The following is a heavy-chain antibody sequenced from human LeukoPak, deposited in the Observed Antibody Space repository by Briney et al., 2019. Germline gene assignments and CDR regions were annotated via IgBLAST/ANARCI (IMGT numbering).Heavy chain of an antibody. CDR1: GFTFNTFN. Sequence: PGGSLRLPCAASGFTFNTFNMNWVRQAPGKGLEWVSSITSGGDYIYYADSVKGRFTTSRDNAKNPLSLQLNSLRVEDTAVYYCARGHYDVLAASYKWTPDYWGQGTLVTVSS. D-gene: IGHD3-9*01. CDR3: ARGHYDVLAASYKWTPDY. J-gene: IGHJ4*02. V-gene: IGHV3-21*01. CDR2: ITSGGDYI.